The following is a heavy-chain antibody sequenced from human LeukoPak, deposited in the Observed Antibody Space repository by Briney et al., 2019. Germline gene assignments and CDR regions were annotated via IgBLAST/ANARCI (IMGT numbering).Heavy chain of an antibody. CDR2: IYYSGST. V-gene: IGHV4-39*07. J-gene: IGHJ4*02. Sequence: SETLSLTCTVSGGSISSGGYYWTWIRQPPGKGLEWIGSIYYSGSTYYNPSLKSRVTISVDTSKNQFSLKLSSVTAADTAVYYCARDGLAAAGLDYWGQGTLVTVSS. CDR1: GGSISSGGYY. CDR3: ARDGLAAAGLDY. D-gene: IGHD6-13*01.